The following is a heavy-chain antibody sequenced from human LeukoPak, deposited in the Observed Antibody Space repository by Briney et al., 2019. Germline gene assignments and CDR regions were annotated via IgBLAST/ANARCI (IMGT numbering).Heavy chain of an antibody. CDR2: IFYCGST. V-gene: IGHV4-59*07. D-gene: IGHD6-13*01. CDR1: GVSKWCFY. Sequence: SDPLSLTCSLSGVSKWCFYWRCLRAPRGGALMGIGYIFYCGSTNYNPSLKSRVTISVDTSKNQFSLRLGSVTAADTAVYYCARRSSSWKNWFDPWGQGTLVTVSS. CDR3: ARRSSSWKNWFDP. J-gene: IGHJ5*02.